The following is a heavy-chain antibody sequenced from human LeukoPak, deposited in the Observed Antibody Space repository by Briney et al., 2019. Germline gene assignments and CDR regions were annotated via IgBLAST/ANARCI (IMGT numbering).Heavy chain of an antibody. V-gene: IGHV4-39*07. D-gene: IGHD6-19*01. J-gene: IGHJ6*03. CDR1: GGSINSSRYY. Sequence: PSETLSLTCTVSGGSINSSRYYWSWIRQPPGKGLEWIGSIYYSGTTDYNPSLKSRVTISVDTSKNQFSLKLSSVTAADTAVYYCARGNFPQRKPVWLVRKYYYYMDVWGKGTTVTVSS. CDR2: IYYSGTT. CDR3: ARGNFPQRKPVWLVRKYYYYMDV.